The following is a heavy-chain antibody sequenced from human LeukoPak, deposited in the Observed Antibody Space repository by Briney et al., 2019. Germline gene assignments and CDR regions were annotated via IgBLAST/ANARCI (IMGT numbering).Heavy chain of an antibody. J-gene: IGHJ4*02. CDR2: ISGGGGNT. CDR1: GFTFNSYA. Sequence: PGRSLRLSCAASGFTFNSYAMNWVRQAPGKGLEWVSVISGGGGNTYYAEPVKGRFTISRDNSKNTLYLQMNSLRAEDTALYYCARVVSFTSDYWGQGILVTVSS. V-gene: IGHV3-23*01. CDR3: ARVVSFTSDY.